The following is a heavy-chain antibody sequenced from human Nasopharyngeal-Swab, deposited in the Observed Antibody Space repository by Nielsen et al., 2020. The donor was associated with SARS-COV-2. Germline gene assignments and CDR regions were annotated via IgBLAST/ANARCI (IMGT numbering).Heavy chain of an antibody. CDR3: ARGGYSSGWVVY. CDR1: GYSISSGYY. J-gene: IGHJ4*02. D-gene: IGHD6-19*01. Sequence: SETLSLTCTVSGYSISSGYYWGWIRQPPGKGLEWIGSIYHSGSTYYNPSLKSRATISVDTSKNQFSLKLNSVTAADTAVYYCARGGYSSGWVVYWGQGTLVTVS. V-gene: IGHV4-38-2*02. CDR2: IYHSGST.